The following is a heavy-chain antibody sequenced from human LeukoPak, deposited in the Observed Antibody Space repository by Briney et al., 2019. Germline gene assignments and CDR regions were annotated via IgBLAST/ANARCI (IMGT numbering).Heavy chain of an antibody. D-gene: IGHD5-12*01. CDR3: ARGTTGWGDYDFGFVSSYFDY. Sequence: SETLSLTCTVSGGSISSGSYYWSWIRQPAGKGLEWIGRIYTSGSTNYNPSLESRVTISVDTSKNQFSLKLSSVTAADTAVYYCARGTTGWGDYDFGFVSSYFDYWGQGTLVTVSS. J-gene: IGHJ4*02. CDR2: IYTSGST. CDR1: GGSISSGSYY. V-gene: IGHV4-61*02.